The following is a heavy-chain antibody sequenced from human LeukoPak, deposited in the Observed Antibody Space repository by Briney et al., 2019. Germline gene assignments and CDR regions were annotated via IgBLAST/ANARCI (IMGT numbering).Heavy chain of an antibody. CDR3: ARDQPKSYDSSGYYSMLLDY. CDR2: TYYRSRWYN. CDR1: GDSVSSNSAA. V-gene: IGHV6-1*01. D-gene: IGHD3-22*01. J-gene: IGHJ4*02. Sequence: SQTLSLTCAISGDSVSSNSAAWNWIRQSPSRGLEWLGRTYYRSRWYNDYAVSVKSRITINPDTSKNQFSLQLNSVTPEDTALYYCARDQPKSYDSSGYYSMLLDYWGQGTLVTVSS.